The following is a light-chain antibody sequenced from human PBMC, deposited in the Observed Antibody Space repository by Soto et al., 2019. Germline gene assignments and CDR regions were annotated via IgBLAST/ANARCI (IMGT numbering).Light chain of an antibody. J-gene: IGKJ1*01. Sequence: DFQMTQSPSTRSASVGDRVTITCRASQNINNWVAWYQQKPGKAPKFLIYDASTLQRGVSARFSGSGFGTEFSLTINSLQPDDSGSYYCQHTRTFGQGTKVEVK. CDR2: DAS. V-gene: IGKV1-5*01. CDR3: QHTRT. CDR1: QNINNW.